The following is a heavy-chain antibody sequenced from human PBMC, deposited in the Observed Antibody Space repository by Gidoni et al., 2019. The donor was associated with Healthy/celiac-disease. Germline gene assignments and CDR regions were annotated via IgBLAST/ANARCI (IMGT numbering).Heavy chain of an antibody. J-gene: IGHJ6*02. Sequence: QVQLQKWGAGLLKPSETLSLTCAVYGGSFSGYYWSWIRQPPWKGLEWIGEINHSGSTNYNPSLKSRVTISVDTSKNQFSLKLSSVTAADTAVYYCARGLYDTYYYYGMDVWGQGTTVTVSS. CDR3: ARGLYDTYYYYGMDV. V-gene: IGHV4-34*01. CDR2: INHSGST. CDR1: GGSFSGYY. D-gene: IGHD2-8*01.